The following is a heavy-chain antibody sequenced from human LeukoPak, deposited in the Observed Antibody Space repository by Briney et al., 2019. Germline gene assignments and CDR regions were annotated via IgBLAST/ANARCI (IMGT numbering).Heavy chain of an antibody. D-gene: IGHD6-13*01. CDR3: ASRTRIAAEEVGYT. J-gene: IGHJ4*02. CDR2: INPNSGGT. CDR1: GYTFTGYY. V-gene: IGHV1-2*02. Sequence: VASVKVSCTASGYTFTGYYMHWVRQAPGQGLEWMGWINPNSGGTNYAQKFQGRVTMTRDTSLSTAYMELSRLRSDDTAVYYCASRTRIAAEEVGYTWGQGTLVTVPS.